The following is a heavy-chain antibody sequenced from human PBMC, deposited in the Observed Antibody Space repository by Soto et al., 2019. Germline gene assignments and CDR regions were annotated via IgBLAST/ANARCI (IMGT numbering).Heavy chain of an antibody. Sequence: PGGSLRLSCAASGFTFDDYNMHWVRQASGKGLEWVSLISRDGTNTNYAESVKGRFTISRDNSKNSLYLQMNSLRTEDTALYYCVKETYYYDVSSYYPLGSWGQGTLVTVSS. J-gene: IGHJ5*02. CDR2: ISRDGTNT. V-gene: IGHV3-43*01. CDR3: VKETYYYDVSSYYPLGS. D-gene: IGHD3-22*01. CDR1: GFTFDDYN.